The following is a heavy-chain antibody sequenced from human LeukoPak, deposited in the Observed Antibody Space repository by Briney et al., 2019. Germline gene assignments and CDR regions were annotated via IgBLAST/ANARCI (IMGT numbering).Heavy chain of an antibody. V-gene: IGHV3-48*01. D-gene: IGHD2-21*01. CDR1: GFSFSSCS. Sequence: PGGSLRLSCAASGFSFSSCSMNWVRQAPGRGLEWVSYIGSSTSTTYYADSVKGRFTISRDNAKNSLYLQMNSLRAEDTAAYYCARDRGYSFDIWGHGTMVTVSS. CDR2: IGSSTSTT. J-gene: IGHJ3*02. CDR3: ARDRGYSFDI.